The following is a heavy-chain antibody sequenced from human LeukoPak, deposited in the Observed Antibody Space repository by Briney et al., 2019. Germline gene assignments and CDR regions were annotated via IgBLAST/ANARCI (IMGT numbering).Heavy chain of an antibody. D-gene: IGHD3-10*01. CDR3: ARDTDYGSATNYFDS. V-gene: IGHV3-43*01. CDR1: GFTFDDYA. J-gene: IGHJ4*02. Sequence: PGGSLRLSCAASGFTFDDYAMHWVRQAPGKGLEWVALISWEGHTTYYADSVRGRFTISRDSSKNSLYLQMNSLRSGDTAFYYCARDTDYGSATNYFDSWGQGTLVSVSS. CDR2: ISWEGHTT.